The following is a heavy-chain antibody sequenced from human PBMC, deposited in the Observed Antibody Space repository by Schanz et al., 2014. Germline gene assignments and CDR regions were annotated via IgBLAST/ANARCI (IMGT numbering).Heavy chain of an antibody. Sequence: QVQLQQWGAGLLKPSETLSLTCAFSGGSFSGYWWTWVRQSPGKGLEGIGEVNHGGYTNYNPSLKSRVPVPVDMSKKQFPLRLSFVTAADTAAYYCATWSGTRLFHNWGQGTLVTVSS. CDR2: VNHGGYT. CDR3: ATWSGTRLFHN. D-gene: IGHD1-7*01. V-gene: IGHV4-34*01. CDR1: GGSFSGYW. J-gene: IGHJ4*02.